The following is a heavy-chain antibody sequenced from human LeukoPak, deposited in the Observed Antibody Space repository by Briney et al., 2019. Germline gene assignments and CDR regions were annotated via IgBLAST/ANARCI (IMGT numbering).Heavy chain of an antibody. D-gene: IGHD4-11*01. CDR1: GYTFSSYG. V-gene: IGHV1-18*04. Sequence: ASVKLSCTATGYTFSSYGISWVRQAPGQGLEWMGWINAYNGNTNYVQKLQGRVTMTTETSTSTAYMELRSLTSDDTAVYYCARGRYSNLPDCWGQGTLVIVSS. J-gene: IGHJ4*02. CDR2: INAYNGNT. CDR3: ARGRYSNLPDC.